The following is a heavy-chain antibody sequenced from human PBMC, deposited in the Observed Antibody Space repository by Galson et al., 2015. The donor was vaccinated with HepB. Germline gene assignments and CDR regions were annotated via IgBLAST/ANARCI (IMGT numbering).Heavy chain of an antibody. CDR3: ARGNSSASPLDY. V-gene: IGHV3-7*03. CDR2: IKQDGSEK. Sequence: WVRQAPGKGLEWVANIKQDGSEKYYVDSVKGRLTISRDNAKNSLYLQMNSLRAEDTAVYYCARGNSSASPLDYWGQGTLVTVSS. J-gene: IGHJ4*02. D-gene: IGHD6-25*01.